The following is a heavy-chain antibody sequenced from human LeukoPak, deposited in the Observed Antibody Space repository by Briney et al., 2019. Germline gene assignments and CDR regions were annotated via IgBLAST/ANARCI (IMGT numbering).Heavy chain of an antibody. CDR1: GYTFTGHY. CDR3: ARGRVHSWSDAFDI. J-gene: IGHJ3*02. D-gene: IGHD1-1*01. Sequence: GASVQVSCKASGYTFTGHYMHWVQQAPGQGLAWMGWINSDSGGTKYAQKFQGSVIMTRVTSISTAYMELSRLKSDDTAVYYCARGRVHSWSDAFDIWGQGTTVTVSS. CDR2: INSDSGGT. V-gene: IGHV1-2*02.